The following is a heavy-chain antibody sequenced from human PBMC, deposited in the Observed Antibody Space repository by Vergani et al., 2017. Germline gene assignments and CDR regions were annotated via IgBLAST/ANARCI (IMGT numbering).Heavy chain of an antibody. J-gene: IGHJ6*02. V-gene: IGHV4-59*01. CDR3: ARGTTEGSYSSGWYYYYGMDV. D-gene: IGHD6-19*01. CDR1: GGSISSYY. Sequence: QVQLQESGPGLVKPSETLSLTCTVSGGSISSYYWSWIRQPPGKGLESIGYIYYSGSTNYNPSLKSRVTISVDTSKNQFSLKLSSVTAADTAVYYCARGTTEGSYSSGWYYYYGMDVWGQGTTVTVSS. CDR2: IYYSGST.